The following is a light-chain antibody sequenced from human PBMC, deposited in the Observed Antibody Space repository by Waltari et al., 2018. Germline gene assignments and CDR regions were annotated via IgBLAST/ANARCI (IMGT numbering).Light chain of an antibody. Sequence: QSALTQPASVSGSPGQSIAISCTGTSSDVGGYNYVSWYQPHPSRPPKCLIYDVSNRPSGVSVRFSGSKSGNTASLTISGLQAEDEADYYCCSFTTSSSLVFGTGTKVTVL. CDR1: SSDVGGYNY. V-gene: IGLV2-14*03. J-gene: IGLJ1*01. CDR3: CSFTTSSSLV. CDR2: DVS.